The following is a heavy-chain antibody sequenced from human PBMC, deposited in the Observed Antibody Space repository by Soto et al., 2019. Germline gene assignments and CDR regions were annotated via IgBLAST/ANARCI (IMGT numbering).Heavy chain of an antibody. Sequence: SETLSLTCTVSGGSISSYYWSWILQPPGKGLEWIGYIYYSGSTNYNPSLKSRVTISVDTSKNQFSLKLGSVTAADTAVYYCAREGIAAAGTGDYYYYMDVWGKGTTVTVSS. J-gene: IGHJ6*03. V-gene: IGHV4-59*01. CDR3: AREGIAAAGTGDYYYYMDV. CDR2: IYYSGST. CDR1: GGSISSYY. D-gene: IGHD6-13*01.